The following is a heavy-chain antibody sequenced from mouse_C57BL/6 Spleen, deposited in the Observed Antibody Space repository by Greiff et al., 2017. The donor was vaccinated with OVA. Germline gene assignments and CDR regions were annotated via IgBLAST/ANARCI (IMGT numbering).Heavy chain of an antibody. CDR1: GYAFSSYW. CDR3: ARSGITTVVAIRYFDV. V-gene: IGHV1-80*01. CDR2: IYPGDGDT. Sequence: QVQLQQSGAELVKPGASVKISCKASGYAFSSYWMNWVKQRPGKGLEWIGQIYPGDGDTNYNGKFKGKATLTADKSSSTAYMQLSSLTSEDSAVYFCARSGITTVVAIRYFDVWGTGTTVTVSS. J-gene: IGHJ1*03. D-gene: IGHD1-1*01.